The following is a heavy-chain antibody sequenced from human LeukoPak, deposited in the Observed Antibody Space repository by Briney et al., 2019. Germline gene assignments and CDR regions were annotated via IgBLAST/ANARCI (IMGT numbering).Heavy chain of an antibody. Sequence: GESLKISCKGSGYSFTSYWIGWVRQMPGKGLEWMGIIYPGDSDTRYSPSFQGQVTISADKSISTAYLQWSSLKASDTAMYYCASSFEYDSSGIRTDAFDIWGQGTMVTVSS. CDR1: GYSFTSYW. CDR2: IYPGDSDT. J-gene: IGHJ3*02. CDR3: ASSFEYDSSGIRTDAFDI. D-gene: IGHD3-22*01. V-gene: IGHV5-51*01.